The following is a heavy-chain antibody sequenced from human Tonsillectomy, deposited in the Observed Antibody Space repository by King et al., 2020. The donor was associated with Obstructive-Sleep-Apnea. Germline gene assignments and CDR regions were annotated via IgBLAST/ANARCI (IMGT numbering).Heavy chain of an antibody. Sequence: VQLQESGPGLVKPSETLSLTCTVSGGSISSYYWSWIRQPPGKGLEWIGYIYYSGSTNYNPSLKSRVTISVDTSKNQFSLKLSSVTAADTAVYYCARVENYYGSGTRKWFDPWGQGTLVTVSS. D-gene: IGHD3-10*01. V-gene: IGHV4-59*08. CDR1: GGSISSYY. J-gene: IGHJ5*02. CDR2: IYYSGST. CDR3: ARVENYYGSGTRKWFDP.